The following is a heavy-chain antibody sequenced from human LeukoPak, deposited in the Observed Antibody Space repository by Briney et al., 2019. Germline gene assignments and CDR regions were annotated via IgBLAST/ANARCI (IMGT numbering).Heavy chain of an antibody. J-gene: IGHJ4*02. V-gene: IGHV3-48*01. D-gene: IGHD3-16*01. CDR2: IISSSSVV. CDR3: ARARPGYDTPPYYFDF. CDR1: GFTFSSYS. Sequence: GGSLRLSCATFGFTFSSYSMNWVRQAPGKGLEWISYIISSSSVVYYADSVKGRFTISRDNAKSSLYLQMNSLRAEDTAVYYCARARPGYDTPPYYFDFWGQGTLVTVSS.